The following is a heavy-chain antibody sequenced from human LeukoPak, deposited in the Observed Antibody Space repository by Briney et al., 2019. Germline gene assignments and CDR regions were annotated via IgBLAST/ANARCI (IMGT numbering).Heavy chain of an antibody. CDR2: IYSGGST. CDR1: GFTFNSYS. J-gene: IGHJ4*02. D-gene: IGHD6-13*01. V-gene: IGHV3-53*01. Sequence: PGGSLRLSCAASGFTFNSYSMSWVRQAPGKGLEWVSVIYSGGSTYYADSVKGRFTISRDNSKNTLYLQMNSLRAEDTAVYYCARAYPYVAAAGYFDYWGQGTLVTVSS. CDR3: ARAYPYVAAAGYFDY.